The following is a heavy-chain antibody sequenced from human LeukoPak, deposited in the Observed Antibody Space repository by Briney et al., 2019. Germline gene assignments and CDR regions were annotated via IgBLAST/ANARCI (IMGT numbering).Heavy chain of an antibody. J-gene: IGHJ4*02. V-gene: IGHV1-3*01. CDR3: ARGVATNRYYFDY. Sequence: ASVKVSCKASGYTFTSYAMHWVRQAPGQRLEWMGWINAGNGNTKYSQKFQGRVTITRDTSASAAYMELSSLRSEDTAVYSCARGVATNRYYFDYWGQGTLVTVSS. CDR2: INAGNGNT. CDR1: GYTFTSYA. D-gene: IGHD5-12*01.